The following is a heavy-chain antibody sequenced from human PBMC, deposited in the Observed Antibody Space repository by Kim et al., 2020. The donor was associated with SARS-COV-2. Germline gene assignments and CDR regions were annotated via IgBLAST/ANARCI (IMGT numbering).Heavy chain of an antibody. CDR1: GGSFSGYY. CDR3: ARIPMRGVTTVTTYNSRSGPVSTYNFDY. Sequence: SETLSLTCAVYGGSFSGYYWSWIRQPPGKGLEWIGEINHSGSTNYNPSLKSRVTILVDTSKNQFSLKLSSVTAADTAVYYCARIPMRGVTTVTTYNSRSGPVSTYNFDYWGQGTLVTVSS. CDR2: INHSGST. J-gene: IGHJ4*02. D-gene: IGHD4-17*01. V-gene: IGHV4-34*01.